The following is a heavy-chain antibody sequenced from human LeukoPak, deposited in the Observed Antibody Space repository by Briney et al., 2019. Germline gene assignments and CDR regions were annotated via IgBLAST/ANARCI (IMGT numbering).Heavy chain of an antibody. CDR3: ATWGYSSSRNLDY. Sequence: ASVKVSCKVSGYTLTELSMHWVRQAPGKGLELMGGFDPEDGETIYAQKFQGRVTMTEDTSTDTAYMELSSLRSEDTAVYYCATWGYSSSRNLDYWGQGTLVTVSS. J-gene: IGHJ4*02. CDR1: GYTLTELS. CDR2: FDPEDGET. V-gene: IGHV1-24*01. D-gene: IGHD6-13*01.